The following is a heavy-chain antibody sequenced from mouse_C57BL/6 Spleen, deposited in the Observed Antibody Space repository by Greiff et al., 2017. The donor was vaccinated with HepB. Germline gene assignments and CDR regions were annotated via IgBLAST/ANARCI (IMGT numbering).Heavy chain of an antibody. CDR2: IYPGDGDT. V-gene: IGHV1-80*01. J-gene: IGHJ3*01. Sequence: QVQLQQSGAELVKPGASVKISCKASGYAFSSYWMNWVKQRPGKGLEWIGQIYPGDGDTNYNGKFKGKATLTADKSSSTAYMQLSSLTSEDSAVYFCARTKDDYDGAWFAYWGQGTLVTVSA. CDR1: GYAFSSYW. D-gene: IGHD2-4*01. CDR3: ARTKDDYDGAWFAY.